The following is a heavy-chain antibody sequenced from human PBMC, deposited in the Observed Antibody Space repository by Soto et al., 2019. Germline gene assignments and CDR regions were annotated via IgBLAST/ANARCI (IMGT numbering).Heavy chain of an antibody. D-gene: IGHD6-13*01. CDR2: IWYDGSNK. J-gene: IGHJ1*01. Sequence: GGSLRLSCAASGFTFSSYGMHWVRQAPGKGLEWVAVIWYDGSNKYYADSVKGRFTISRDNSKNTLYLQMNSLRAEDTAVYYCARDRAAAGSKSAEYFQHWGQGTLVTVSS. CDR1: GFTFSSYG. CDR3: ARDRAAAGSKSAEYFQH. V-gene: IGHV3-33*01.